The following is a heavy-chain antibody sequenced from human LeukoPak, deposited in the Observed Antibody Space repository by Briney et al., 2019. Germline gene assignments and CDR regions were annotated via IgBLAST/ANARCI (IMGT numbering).Heavy chain of an antibody. CDR2: ISYDGTNK. V-gene: IGHV3-30*09. CDR3: ARDRLLITVAGTVDQ. Sequence: PGMSLRLSCAASGFTFSSYPMHWVRQAPGKGLEWVAVISYDGTNKWYADSVQGRFAISRDNSKNTLYLQMNSPRPEDTAEYYCARDRLLITVAGTVDQWGRGTLVTVSS. J-gene: IGHJ4*02. CDR1: GFTFSSYP. D-gene: IGHD6-19*01.